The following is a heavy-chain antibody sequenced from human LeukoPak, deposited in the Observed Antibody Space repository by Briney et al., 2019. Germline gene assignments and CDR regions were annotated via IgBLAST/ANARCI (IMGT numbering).Heavy chain of an antibody. D-gene: IGHD2-2*01. CDR3: ARSYCSSTSCYGFSDY. Sequence: ASVKVSCKASGDTFSGYYLHWVRQAPGQGLEWMGWINPNSGGTNYAQKFQGRVTMTRDTSISKAYMELSRLRSDDTAVYYCARSYCSSTSCYGFSDYWGQGTLVTVSS. V-gene: IGHV1-2*02. CDR2: INPNSGGT. CDR1: GDTFSGYY. J-gene: IGHJ4*02.